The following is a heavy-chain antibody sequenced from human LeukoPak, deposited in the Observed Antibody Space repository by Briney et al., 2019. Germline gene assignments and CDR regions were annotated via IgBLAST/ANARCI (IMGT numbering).Heavy chain of an antibody. CDR1: GFTFSSYW. CDR3: ARDQPNRNPYYYDRYGMDV. V-gene: IGHV3-7*01. CDR2: IKQDGSEK. D-gene: IGHD3-10*02. J-gene: IGHJ6*02. Sequence: GGSLRLSCAASGFTFSSYWMSWVRQAPGKGLEWVANIKQDGSEKYYVDSVKGRFTISRDNAKNSLYLQMNSLRAEDTAVYYCARDQPNRNPYYYDRYGMDVWGQGTTVTVSS.